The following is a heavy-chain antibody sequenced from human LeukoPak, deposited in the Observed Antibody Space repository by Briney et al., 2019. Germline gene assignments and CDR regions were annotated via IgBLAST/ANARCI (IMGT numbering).Heavy chain of an antibody. J-gene: IGHJ4*02. V-gene: IGHV4-61*01. Sequence: SETLSLTCTVSGGSVSSGSYYWSWIRQPPGRGLECIGYIYYSGSTNYNPSLKSRVTISVDTSKNQFSLKLSSVTAADTAVYYCALITIFGVVDYWGQGTLVTVSS. D-gene: IGHD3-3*01. CDR3: ALITIFGVVDY. CDR2: IYYSGST. CDR1: GGSVSSGSYY.